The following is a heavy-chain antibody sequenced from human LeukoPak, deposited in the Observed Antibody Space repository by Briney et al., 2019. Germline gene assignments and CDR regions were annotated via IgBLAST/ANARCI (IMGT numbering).Heavy chain of an antibody. J-gene: IGHJ3*02. CDR2: ISSSGSTI. CDR3: ASSPIYCSGGSCYSPI. D-gene: IGHD2-15*01. V-gene: IGHV3-11*01. CDR1: GLTSSDYY. Sequence: SGGSLRLSCAASGLTSSDYYMSGIRQAPGKGLEGVSYISSSGSTIYYADSVKGRFTISRDNAKNSLYLQMNSLRAEDTAVYYCASSPIYCSGGSCYSPIWGQGTMVTVSS.